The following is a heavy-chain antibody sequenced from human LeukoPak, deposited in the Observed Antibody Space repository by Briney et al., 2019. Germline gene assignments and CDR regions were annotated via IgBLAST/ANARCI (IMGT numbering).Heavy chain of an antibody. Sequence: GGSLRLSCAASGFTFSSDWMSWVRQAPGKGLEWVANIKQDGSEKYYVDSVKGRFTISRDNAKNSLYLQMNSLRAEDTAVYYCASSGQTYSSSSRYCSGGSCLDYWGQGTLVTVSS. CDR2: IKQDGSEK. V-gene: IGHV3-7*01. CDR3: ASSGQTYSSSSRYCSGGSCLDY. CDR1: GFTFSSDW. J-gene: IGHJ4*02. D-gene: IGHD2-15*01.